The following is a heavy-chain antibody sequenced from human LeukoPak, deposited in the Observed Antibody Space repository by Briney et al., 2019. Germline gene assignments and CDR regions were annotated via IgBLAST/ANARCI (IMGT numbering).Heavy chain of an antibody. V-gene: IGHV1-38-4*01. J-gene: IGHJ3*02. D-gene: IGHD3-3*01. CDR3: ARRVCITIFGVVPLEAAFDI. CDR2: INPGNGSP. Sequence: ASVKVSCSFSGFTITSYGIHWVQQSPGQGLEWMGWINPGNGSPSYAKKFQGRFTMTRDMSTTTAYTDLSSLTSEDMAVYYYARRVCITIFGVVPLEAAFDIWGQGTMVTVSS. CDR1: GFTITSYG.